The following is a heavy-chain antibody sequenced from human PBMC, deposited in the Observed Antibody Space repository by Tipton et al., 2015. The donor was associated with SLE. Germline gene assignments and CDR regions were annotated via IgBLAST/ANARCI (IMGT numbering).Heavy chain of an antibody. Sequence: QLVQSGPEVKKPGAPVKVACKASGYTFTRYYMHWVRQAPGQGLEWMGVINPGGSSTNYEQKFQGRVTITADESTSTAYMELSSLRSEDTAVYYCARDSLDYDGSLDAFYVWGQGTMVTVSS. CDR2: INPGGSST. J-gene: IGHJ3*01. V-gene: IGHV1-46*01. CDR1: GYTFTRYY. D-gene: IGHD4-23*01. CDR3: ARDSLDYDGSLDAFYV.